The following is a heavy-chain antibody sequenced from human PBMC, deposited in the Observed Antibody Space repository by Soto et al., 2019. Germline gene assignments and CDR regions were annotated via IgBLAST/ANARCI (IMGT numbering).Heavy chain of an antibody. V-gene: IGHV1-46*02. CDR3: ARGGHIAVVTASFDN. CDR1: GYTFNTYY. D-gene: IGHD2-21*02. Sequence: QVQLVQSGAEVRKPGASVKVSSKPSGYTFNTYYLHWLRQAPGQALEWMGVIHPSGGGTTYAQKFLGRVTVTRDTSTTTVFMELSTLRSDDTAVYYCARGGHIAVVTASFDNWGQGTLVTVSS. CDR2: IHPSGGGT. J-gene: IGHJ4*02.